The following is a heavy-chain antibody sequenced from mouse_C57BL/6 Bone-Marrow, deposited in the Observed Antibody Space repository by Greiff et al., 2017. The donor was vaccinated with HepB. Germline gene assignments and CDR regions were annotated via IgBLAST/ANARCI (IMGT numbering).Heavy chain of an antibody. CDR1: GYSITSGYY. CDR2: ISYDGSN. Sequence: EVQLVESGPGLVKPSQSLSLTCSVTGYSITSGYYWNWIRQFPGNKLEWMGYISYDGSNNYNPSLKNRISITRDTSKNQFFLKLNSVTTEDTATYYCARSIYYGSSPYFDYWGQGTTLTVSS. CDR3: ARSIYYGSSPYFDY. V-gene: IGHV3-6*01. D-gene: IGHD1-1*01. J-gene: IGHJ2*01.